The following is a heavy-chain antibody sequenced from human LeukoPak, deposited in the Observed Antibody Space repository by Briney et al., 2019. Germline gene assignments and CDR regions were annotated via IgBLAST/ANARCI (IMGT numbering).Heavy chain of an antibody. CDR3: AKGVRAVARDYYYGMDV. Sequence: GGSLRLSCAASGFTFSSYGMHWVRQAPGKGLEWVAVISYDGSNKYYADSVKGRFTISRDNSKNTLYLQMNSLRAEDTAVYYCAKGVRAVARDYYYGMDVWGQGTTVTVSS. D-gene: IGHD6-19*01. CDR2: ISYDGSNK. V-gene: IGHV3-30*18. CDR1: GFTFSSYG. J-gene: IGHJ6*02.